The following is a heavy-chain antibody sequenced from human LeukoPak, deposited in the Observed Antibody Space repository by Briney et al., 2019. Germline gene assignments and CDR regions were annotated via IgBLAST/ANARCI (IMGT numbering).Heavy chain of an antibody. Sequence: SETLSLTCTVSGGSISSSSYYWGWIRQPPGKGLEWIGSIYYTGNTYYNASLKSRVTISIDTSNNQISLRLISVTATDTAMYYCARQTGSGLFTLPGGQGTLVTVSS. V-gene: IGHV4-39*01. CDR2: IYYTGNT. CDR3: ARQTGSGLFTLP. CDR1: GGSISSSSYY. D-gene: IGHD3/OR15-3a*01. J-gene: IGHJ4*02.